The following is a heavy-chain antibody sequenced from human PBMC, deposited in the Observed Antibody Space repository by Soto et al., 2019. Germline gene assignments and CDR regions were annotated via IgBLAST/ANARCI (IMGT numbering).Heavy chain of an antibody. V-gene: IGHV4-61*09. CDR3: ARDQGVAAAGITWFDP. CDR1: GGSISSGSYH. J-gene: IGHJ5*02. D-gene: IGHD6-13*01. CDR2: IHSSGST. Sequence: SETLSLTCTVSGGSISSGSYHWSWIRQPAGKGLEWIGHIHSSGSTNYNPSLKSRVTMSVDTSKNQFSLRLMSLTAADTAVYYCARDQGVAAAGITWFDPWGQGSLVTVSS.